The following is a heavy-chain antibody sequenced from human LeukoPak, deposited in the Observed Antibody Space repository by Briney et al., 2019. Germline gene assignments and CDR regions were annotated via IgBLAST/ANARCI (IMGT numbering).Heavy chain of an antibody. CDR2: IYYSGST. CDR1: GGSISSYY. CDR3: ARLNLYYGMDV. Sequence: SETLSLTCTVSGGSISSYYWSWIRQPPGKGLEWIGYIYYSGSTNYNPSLKSRVTISVDTSKNQFSLKLSSVTAADTAVYYCARLNLYYGMDVWGQGTTGTVSS. J-gene: IGHJ6*02. V-gene: IGHV4-59*08.